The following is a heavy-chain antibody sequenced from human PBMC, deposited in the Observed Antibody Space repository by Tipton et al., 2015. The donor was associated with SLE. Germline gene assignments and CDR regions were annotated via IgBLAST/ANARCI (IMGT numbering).Heavy chain of an antibody. CDR1: GFTFGDYA. D-gene: IGHD1-14*01. Sequence: SLRLSCSASGFTFGDYAMTWVRQAPGKGLEWVGFIRMKDYGGTTEYAASVKGRFTISRDDSKNIAYLQMNSLKIEDTAVYFCGRKAGNAFDFWGQGTMVTVSS. CDR2: IRMKDYGGTT. J-gene: IGHJ3*01. CDR3: GRKAGNAFDF. V-gene: IGHV3-49*04.